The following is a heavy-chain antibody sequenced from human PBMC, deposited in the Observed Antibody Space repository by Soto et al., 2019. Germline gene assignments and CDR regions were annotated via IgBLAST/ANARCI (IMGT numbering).Heavy chain of an antibody. CDR3: ARAPSPHRGSSYDPPIEYLQH. D-gene: IGHD6-6*01. V-gene: IGHV1-2*04. CDR1: GYTFTGYY. Sequence: ASVKVSCKASGYTFTGYYMHWVRQAPGQGLEWMGWINPNSGGTNYAQKFQGWVTMTRETSISTVYMELSRLRSDDTAVYYCARAPSPHRGSSYDPPIEYLQHWGQGTLVTVSS. CDR2: INPNSGGT. J-gene: IGHJ1*01.